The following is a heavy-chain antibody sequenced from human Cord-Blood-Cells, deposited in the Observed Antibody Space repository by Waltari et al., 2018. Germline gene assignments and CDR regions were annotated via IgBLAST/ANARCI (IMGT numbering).Heavy chain of an antibody. CDR1: GYTFTGYY. D-gene: IGHD3-22*01. CDR3: ARESHSSGYYFDY. Sequence: QVQLVQSGAEVKKPGASVKVSCKASGYTFTGYYMHRVGQAPGQGLEWMGWINPNSGGTNYAQKFQGWVTMTRDTSISTAYMELSRLRSDDTAVYYCARESHSSGYYFDYWGQGTLVTVSS. CDR2: INPNSGGT. J-gene: IGHJ4*02. V-gene: IGHV1-2*04.